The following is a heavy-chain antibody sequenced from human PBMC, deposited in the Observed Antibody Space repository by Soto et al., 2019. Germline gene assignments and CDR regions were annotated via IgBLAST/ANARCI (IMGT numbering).Heavy chain of an antibody. D-gene: IGHD3-10*01. J-gene: IGHJ4*02. Sequence: GGSLRLSCAASGFTFSSYEMNWVRQAPGKGLEWVSYISSSGSTIYYADSVKGRFTISRDNARNSLYLQMNSLRAEDTAVYYCASPRRRGFDYWGQGTLVTVSS. CDR1: GFTFSSYE. CDR3: ASPRRRGFDY. V-gene: IGHV3-48*03. CDR2: ISSSGSTI.